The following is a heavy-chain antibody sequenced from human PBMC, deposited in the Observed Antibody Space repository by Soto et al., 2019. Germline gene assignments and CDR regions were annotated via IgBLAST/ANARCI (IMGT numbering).Heavy chain of an antibody. CDR2: IRSKPNDYAT. D-gene: IGHD3-3*01. J-gene: IGHJ6*03. V-gene: IGHV3-73*01. CDR3: SRQASDFWSGKPQYYMDV. CDR1: GFTFSGSA. Sequence: EVQLVESGEGLVQPGGSLKLSCAASGFTFSGSAMHWVRQASGKGLAWVGRIRSKPNDYATAYGASVKGRFTICRDDSKNTAYLQMTSLNTEDTAVYYCSRQASDFWSGKPQYYMDVWRKGTTVPVSS.